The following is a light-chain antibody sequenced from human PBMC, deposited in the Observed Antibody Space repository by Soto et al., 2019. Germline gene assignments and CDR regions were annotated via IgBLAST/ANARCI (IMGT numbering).Light chain of an antibody. CDR3: QSYDSDLTDSYV. CDR1: DSNIGADFN. Sequence: QSVLTQPPSVSGAPGRTVTISCTGSDSNIGADFNVHWYQHLPGSAPKLLIYSNNRRPSGVPDRFSGSQSGSSASLAISGLQAEDEGDYYCQSYDSDLTDSYVFGTGTKLTVL. CDR2: SNN. J-gene: IGLJ1*01. V-gene: IGLV1-40*01.